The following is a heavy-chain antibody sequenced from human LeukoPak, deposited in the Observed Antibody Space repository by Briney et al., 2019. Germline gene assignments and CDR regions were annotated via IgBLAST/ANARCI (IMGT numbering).Heavy chain of an antibody. V-gene: IGHV3-23*01. J-gene: IGHJ4*02. Sequence: PGGSLRLSCTASGFTFSSYAMNWVRQAPGKGLEWVSGIGAGGTFTYYADSVKGRFTISRDNSKNTLYLQMNSLRAEDTAVYYCATMAGRGFDQWGQGTLVTVSS. CDR1: GFTFSSYA. CDR3: ATMAGRGFDQ. CDR2: IGAGGTFT. D-gene: IGHD3-10*01.